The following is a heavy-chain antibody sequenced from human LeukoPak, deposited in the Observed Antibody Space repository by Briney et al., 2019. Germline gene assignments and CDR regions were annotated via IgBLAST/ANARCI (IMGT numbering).Heavy chain of an antibody. Sequence: PGGSLRLSCAASGLTFSSYGMHWVRQAPGKGLEWVAVISYDGSNKYYADSVKGRFTISRDNSKNTLYLQMNSLRAEDTAVYYCAKLGPILTGYTDAFDIWGQGTMVTVSS. J-gene: IGHJ3*02. V-gene: IGHV3-30*18. CDR2: ISYDGSNK. CDR1: GLTFSSYG. CDR3: AKLGPILTGYTDAFDI. D-gene: IGHD3-9*01.